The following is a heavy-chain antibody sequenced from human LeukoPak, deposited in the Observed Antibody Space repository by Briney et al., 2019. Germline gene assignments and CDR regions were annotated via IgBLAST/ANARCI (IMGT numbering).Heavy chain of an antibody. Sequence: GGSLRLSCEAPGFTFSSYATSWVRQAPGKGLVWVSRITSDGGSTIYADSVKGRFTISRDNAKNTLYMQMSSLRAEDTAVYYCAREWYYAIDFWGCGALVTVS. CDR3: AREWYYAIDF. V-gene: IGHV3-74*01. D-gene: IGHD2/OR15-2a*01. J-gene: IGHJ2*01. CDR1: GFTFSSYA. CDR2: ITSDGGST.